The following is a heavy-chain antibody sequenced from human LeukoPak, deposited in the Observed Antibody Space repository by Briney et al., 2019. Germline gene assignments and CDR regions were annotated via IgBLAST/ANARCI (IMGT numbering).Heavy chain of an antibody. J-gene: IGHJ4*02. CDR1: GFTFSSYA. D-gene: IGHD3-3*01. Sequence: GGSLRLSCSASGFTFSSYAMHWVRQAPGNGLEYVSAITSNGGSTYHADSVKGRFTISRDNSKNTLYLQMGSLRAEDMAVYYCARVGSGYYTDYWGQGTLVTVSS. CDR2: ITSNGGST. V-gene: IGHV3-64*02. CDR3: ARVGSGYYTDY.